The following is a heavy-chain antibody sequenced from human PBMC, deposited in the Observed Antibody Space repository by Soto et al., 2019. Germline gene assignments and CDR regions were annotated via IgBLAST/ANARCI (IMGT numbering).Heavy chain of an antibody. V-gene: IGHV4-59*08. Sequence: QVQLQESGPGLEKPSETLSLTCTVSGGSISSNYWSWIRQSPGKGLEWIGYIYYSGSTNYNPSLKSRVTISIDTSKNQFFLKLSSVTTADTAVYYCARFVAAGTAGNWFDPWGQGTLVTVSS. J-gene: IGHJ5*02. CDR1: GGSISSNY. CDR3: ARFVAAGTAGNWFDP. CDR2: IYYSGST. D-gene: IGHD6-13*01.